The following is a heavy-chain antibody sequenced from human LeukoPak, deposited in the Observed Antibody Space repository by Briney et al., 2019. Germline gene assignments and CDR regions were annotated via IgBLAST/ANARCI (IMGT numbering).Heavy chain of an antibody. CDR2: IKSNAEGGTQ. D-gene: IGHD2/OR15-2a*01. CDR3: TTFYHEYSPY. V-gene: IGHV3-15*01. J-gene: IGHJ4*02. Sequence: ARSIRLSCAPSGPSFMNAWTIWVSHAPRKGREWVGRIKSNAEGGTQDYAATARGRFTISRDDSKNTLYLQMNSLKTEDTAVYYCTTFYHEYSPYWGRGTLVTVSS. CDR1: GPSFMNAW.